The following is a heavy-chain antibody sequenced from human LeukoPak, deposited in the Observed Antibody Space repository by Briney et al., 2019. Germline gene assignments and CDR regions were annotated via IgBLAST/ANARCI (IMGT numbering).Heavy chain of an antibody. CDR2: IYDSGST. CDR3: ARDFTFSSPTGYFDY. D-gene: IGHD6-13*01. V-gene: IGHV4-38-2*02. J-gene: IGHJ4*02. Sequence: PSETLSLTCTVSGYSISSGHFWSWIRQPPGKGLEWIGSIYDSGSTYYNPSLRSRVSVSADTSKNHFSLELSSVTAADTAVYYCARDFTFSSPTGYFDYWGQGTLVTVSS. CDR1: GYSISSGHF.